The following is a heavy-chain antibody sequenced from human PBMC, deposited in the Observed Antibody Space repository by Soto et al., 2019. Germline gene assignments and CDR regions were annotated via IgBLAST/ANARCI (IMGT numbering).Heavy chain of an antibody. CDR3: ARDHRYYYDSSGYGPLDY. J-gene: IGHJ4*02. Sequence: LRLSCAASGFTFSSYAMHWVRQAPGKGLEWVAVISYDGSNKYYADSVKGRFTISRDNSKNTLYLQMNSLRAEDTAVYYCARDHRYYYDSSGYGPLDYWGQGTLVTVSS. CDR1: GFTFSSYA. CDR2: ISYDGSNK. V-gene: IGHV3-30-3*01. D-gene: IGHD3-22*01.